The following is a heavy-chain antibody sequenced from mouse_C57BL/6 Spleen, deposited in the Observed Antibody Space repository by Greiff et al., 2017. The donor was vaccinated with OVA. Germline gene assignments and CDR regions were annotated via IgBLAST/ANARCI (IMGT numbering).Heavy chain of an antibody. CDR1: GYTFTSYN. Sequence: QVQLQPSWAELVRPGASVKMSCKASGYTFTSYNMHWVKQTPRQGLEWIGAIYPGNGDTSYNQKFKGKATLTVDKSSSTAYMQLSSLTSEDSAVDFCARGGYGSQVPYFDYWGQGTTLTVSS. J-gene: IGHJ2*01. CDR3: ARGGYGSQVPYFDY. V-gene: IGHV1-12*01. CDR2: IYPGNGDT. D-gene: IGHD1-1*01.